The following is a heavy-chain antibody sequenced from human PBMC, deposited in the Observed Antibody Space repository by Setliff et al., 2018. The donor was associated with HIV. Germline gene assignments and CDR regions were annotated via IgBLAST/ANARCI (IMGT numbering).Heavy chain of an antibody. V-gene: IGHV4-61*10. D-gene: IGHD3-3*01. J-gene: IGHJ5*02. CDR2: IYYSGST. CDR3: ARLRGSYDFSNWFDP. Sequence: SETLSLTCTVSGDSINSGTYYWSWIRQPAGKGLEWIGHIYYSGSTNYNPSLKSRVTISVDTAKNQSSLKLSSVTAADTAVYYCARLRGSYDFSNWFDPWGQGTQVTVSS. CDR1: GDSINSGTYY.